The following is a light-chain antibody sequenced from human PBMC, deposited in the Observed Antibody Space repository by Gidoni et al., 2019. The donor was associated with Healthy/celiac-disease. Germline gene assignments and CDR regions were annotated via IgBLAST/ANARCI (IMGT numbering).Light chain of an antibody. CDR2: DAS. J-gene: IGKJ4*01. CDR1: QSVSSY. CDR3: QQRSNWPLT. V-gene: IGKV3-11*01. Sequence: IVLTQSPATLSLSPGETATLPCRASQSVSSYLAWYQQKPGQAPRLLIYDASNRATGIPARFSGSGSGTDFTLTISSLEPEDFAVYYCQQRSNWPLTFGGGTKVEIK.